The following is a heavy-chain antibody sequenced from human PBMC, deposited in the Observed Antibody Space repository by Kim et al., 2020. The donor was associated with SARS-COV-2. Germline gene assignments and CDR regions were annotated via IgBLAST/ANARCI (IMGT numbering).Heavy chain of an antibody. CDR3: ARDTPGGWLINYFDF. CDR1: GFNFKNYT. Sequence: GGSLRLSCAASGFNFKNYTISWVRQAPGKGLEWVSSISPSGNFKFYADSVKGRFAISRDDAKNSLFLQLNSLRAEDTAVYYCARDTPGGWLINYFDFWGQGTLVTVSS. D-gene: IGHD6-19*01. J-gene: IGHJ4*02. CDR2: ISPSGNFK. V-gene: IGHV3-21*01.